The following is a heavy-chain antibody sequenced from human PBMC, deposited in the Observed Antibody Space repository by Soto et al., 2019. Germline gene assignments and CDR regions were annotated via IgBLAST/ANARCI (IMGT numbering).Heavy chain of an antibody. D-gene: IGHD2-21*01. J-gene: IGHJ4*02. Sequence: GGSLRLSCAASGFTFSDYYMSWIRQAPGKGLEWVSYINSNGGTIYYADSVKGRFTISRDNAKNSLYLQMNSLRAEDTAVYYCAIGGGDYNYFDHWGQGILVTVSS. CDR2: INSNGGTI. CDR3: AIGGGDYNYFDH. CDR1: GFTFSDYY. V-gene: IGHV3-11*04.